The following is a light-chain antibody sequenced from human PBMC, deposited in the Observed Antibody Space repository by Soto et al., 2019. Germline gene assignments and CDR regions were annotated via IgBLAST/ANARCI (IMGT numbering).Light chain of an antibody. J-gene: IGKJ4*01. Sequence: EIVLTQSPGTLSLSPGERATLSCRASQSVGKNYLAWFQQKLGQAPRLFICDASNRATGIPDRFSGSGSGTDFTLTISRLEPEDFAVYYCQQYAGSPLTFGGGTKVEIK. V-gene: IGKV3-20*01. CDR3: QQYAGSPLT. CDR2: DAS. CDR1: QSVGKNY.